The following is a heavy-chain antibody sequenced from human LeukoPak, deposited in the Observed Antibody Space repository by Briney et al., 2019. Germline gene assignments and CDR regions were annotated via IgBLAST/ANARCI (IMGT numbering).Heavy chain of an antibody. CDR3: ARDRAEMATILFDY. V-gene: IGHV3-48*02. J-gene: IGHJ4*02. Sequence: PGGSLRLSCAASGFTFSSYSMNWVRQAPGKGLEWVSYISSSSSTIYYADSVKGRFTIPRDNAKNSLYLQMNSLRDEDTAVYYCARDRAEMATILFDYWGQGTLVTVSS. D-gene: IGHD5-24*01. CDR1: GFTFSSYS. CDR2: ISSSSSTI.